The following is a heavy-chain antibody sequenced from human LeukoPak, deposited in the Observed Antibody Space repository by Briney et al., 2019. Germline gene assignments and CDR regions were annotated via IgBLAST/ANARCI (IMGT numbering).Heavy chain of an antibody. D-gene: IGHD1-1*01. CDR1: GGSISSYY. Sequence: KPSETLSLTCTVSGGSISSYYWSWIRQPPGKGLEWVGYIYYSGRTKYNPSLKSPVSISVDTSKNQFSLKLSSVTAAATAVYYCARRLYRYFDYWGQGTLVTVSS. CDR2: IYYSGRT. CDR3: ARRLYRYFDY. V-gene: IGHV4-59*01. J-gene: IGHJ4*02.